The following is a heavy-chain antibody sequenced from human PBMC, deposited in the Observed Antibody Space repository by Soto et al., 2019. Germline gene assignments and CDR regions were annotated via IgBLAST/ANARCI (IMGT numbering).Heavy chain of an antibody. D-gene: IGHD4-17*01. Sequence: QVQLQESGPGLVKPSETLSLTCTVSGGSISSYYWSWIRQRAGKGLEWIGRIYTSGSTNHNPSLKRRATMSVDTSKDEFALKLSSVTAADTAVYYCAREPLRYRKKGGAFDIWGQGPMVSVSS. CDR1: GGSISSYY. CDR2: IYTSGST. CDR3: AREPLRYRKKGGAFDI. V-gene: IGHV4-4*07. J-gene: IGHJ3*02.